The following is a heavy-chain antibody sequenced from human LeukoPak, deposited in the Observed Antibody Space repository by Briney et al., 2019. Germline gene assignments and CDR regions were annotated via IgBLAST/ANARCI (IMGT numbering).Heavy chain of an antibody. Sequence: GGSLRLSCVASGFTFSGYWMTWVRQAPGKGLEWVANIKLDGSDKYYVDSVKGRFTISRDNAKNSLYLQMNSLRAEDTAVYYCARLRAAQTYDYWGQGTLVTVSS. CDR1: GFTFSGYW. D-gene: IGHD6-13*01. CDR2: IKLDGSDK. CDR3: ARLRAAQTYDY. V-gene: IGHV3-7*04. J-gene: IGHJ4*02.